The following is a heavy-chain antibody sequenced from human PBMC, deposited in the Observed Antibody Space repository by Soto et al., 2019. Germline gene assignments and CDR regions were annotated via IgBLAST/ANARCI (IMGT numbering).Heavy chain of an antibody. D-gene: IGHD2-2*01. CDR1: GYTFTSYD. CDR2: MNPNSGNT. J-gene: IGHJ3*02. CDR3: ATKRLGYCISTSCSGYLDDAFDI. Sequence: ASVKVSCKASGYTFTSYDINWVRQATGQGLEWMGWMNPNSGNTGYAQKFQGRVTMTRNTSISTAYMELSSLRSEDTAVYYCATKRLGYCISTSCSGYLDDAFDIWGQ. V-gene: IGHV1-8*01.